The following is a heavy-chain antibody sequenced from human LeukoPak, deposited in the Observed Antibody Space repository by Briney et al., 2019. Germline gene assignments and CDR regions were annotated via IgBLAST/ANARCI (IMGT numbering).Heavy chain of an antibody. Sequence: GGSLRLSCAASQFIFNNYAMSWVRQAPGKGLEWLANMNQDGSDKNYVDSVKGRFTISRDNAKNSLYLQMNSLRAEDTAVYYCARESTEERPGYWGQGTLVTVSS. J-gene: IGHJ1*01. V-gene: IGHV3-7*01. D-gene: IGHD1-1*01. CDR3: ARESTEERPGY. CDR2: MNQDGSDK. CDR1: QFIFNNYA.